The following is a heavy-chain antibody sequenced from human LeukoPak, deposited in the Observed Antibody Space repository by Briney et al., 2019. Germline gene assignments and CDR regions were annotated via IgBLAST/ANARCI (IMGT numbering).Heavy chain of an antibody. CDR3: ARLRSSYSYGYGLDY. V-gene: IGHV4-39*07. CDR2: IYYSGST. CDR1: GGSISSSSYY. Sequence: SETLSLTCTVSGGSISSSSYYWGWIRQPPGKGLEWIGSIYYSGSTYYNPSLKSRVTISVDTSKNQFSLKLSSVTAADTAVYYCARLRSSYSYGYGLDYWGQGTLVTVSS. J-gene: IGHJ4*02. D-gene: IGHD5-18*01.